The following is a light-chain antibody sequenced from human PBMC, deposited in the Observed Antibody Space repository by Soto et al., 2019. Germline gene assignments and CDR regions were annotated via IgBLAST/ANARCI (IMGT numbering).Light chain of an antibody. V-gene: IGKV1D-12*01. J-gene: IGKJ5*01. CDR2: DAN. Sequence: DIQMTQSPSSVSASVGDTVVITCRASQGIKSWFAWYQQRPGNAPKLLISDANTLQTGVPPRFSGSGSGTDFFLTVNSLQPEDCATYYCQRADSFPITFGQGTRLEIK. CDR1: QGIKSW. CDR3: QRADSFPIT.